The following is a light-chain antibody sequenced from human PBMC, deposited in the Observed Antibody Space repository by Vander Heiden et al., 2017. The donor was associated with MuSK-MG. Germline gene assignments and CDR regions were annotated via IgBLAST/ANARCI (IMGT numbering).Light chain of an antibody. CDR1: QSVSSY. Sequence: EIVLTQSPATLSLSPGERATLSCRASQSVSSYLAWYQKKPGQAPRLLIYDASNRATGIPARFSGSGSGTDFTLTISSLEPEDFAVYYCQQRSTWPGTFGGGTKVEIK. J-gene: IGKJ4*01. V-gene: IGKV3-11*01. CDR3: QQRSTWPGT. CDR2: DAS.